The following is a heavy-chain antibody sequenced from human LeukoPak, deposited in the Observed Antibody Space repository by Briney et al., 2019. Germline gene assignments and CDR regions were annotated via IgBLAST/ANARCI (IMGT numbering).Heavy chain of an antibody. CDR1: GFTFSSYE. Sequence: PGGSLRLSCAASGFTFSSYEMAWVRQPPGKGLEWVSYISGSGGTIYYTDSVKGRFTISRDNTKSSLSLQMNSLRANDTAVYYCATDLRGFPWAFDYWGQGTLVTVSS. V-gene: IGHV3-48*03. CDR3: ATDLRGFPWAFDY. D-gene: IGHD3-10*01. J-gene: IGHJ4*02. CDR2: ISGSGGTI.